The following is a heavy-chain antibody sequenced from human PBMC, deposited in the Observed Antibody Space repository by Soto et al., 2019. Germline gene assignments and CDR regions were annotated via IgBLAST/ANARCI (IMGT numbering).Heavy chain of an antibody. CDR1: GGTFSSHS. Sequence: QVQLVQSGAEVKKPGSSVKVSCKVSGGTFSSHSINWVRQAPGQGPEWMGGIIPIFCTENYAQKFQVRVTITADESTSTAYMELSSLTSEDTALYYCSTSVYCSTTRCYYYYGLDVWGQGTTVIVSS. CDR3: STSVYCSTTRCYYYYGLDV. CDR2: IIPIFCTE. V-gene: IGHV1-69*01. D-gene: IGHD2-2*01. J-gene: IGHJ6*02.